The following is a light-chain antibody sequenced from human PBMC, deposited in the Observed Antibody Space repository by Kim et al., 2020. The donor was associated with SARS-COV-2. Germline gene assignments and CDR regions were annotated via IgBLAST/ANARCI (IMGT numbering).Light chain of an antibody. CDR1: QDISNY. CDR2: NAS. Sequence: DIQMTQSPSSLSASVGDRVTITCQASQDISNYLKWYQQKPGKAPKLLIYNASNLEKGVPSRFSGSGSGTEFTFTISSLQPEEIATYYCQQYDSLPITFGGGTKVDIK. J-gene: IGKJ4*01. V-gene: IGKV1-33*01. CDR3: QQYDSLPIT.